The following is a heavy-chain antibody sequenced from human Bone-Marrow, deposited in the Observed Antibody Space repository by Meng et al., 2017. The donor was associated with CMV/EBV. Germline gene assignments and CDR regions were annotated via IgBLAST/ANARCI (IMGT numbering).Heavy chain of an antibody. CDR3: ARRGGYDFWSDYYLDY. J-gene: IGHJ4*02. D-gene: IGHD3-3*01. CDR1: GYSFTNHW. V-gene: IGHV5-51*01. CDR2: IYPGDSDT. Sequence: GESLKISCKGSGYSFTNHWIGWVRQMPGKGLEWMGIIYPGDSDTRYSPSFQGQVTISADKSTNTAYLQWSGLKASDTAMYYCARRGGYDFWSDYYLDYWGQGTLVTVSS.